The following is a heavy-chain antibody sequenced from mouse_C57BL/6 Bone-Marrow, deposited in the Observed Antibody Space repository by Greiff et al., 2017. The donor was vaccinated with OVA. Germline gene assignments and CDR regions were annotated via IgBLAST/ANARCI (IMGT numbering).Heavy chain of an antibody. V-gene: IGHV5-4*03. CDR3: ARGITTVYFDY. D-gene: IGHD1-1*01. J-gene: IGHJ2*01. CDR1: GFTFSSYA. CDR2: ISDGGSYT. Sequence: EVKVEESGGGLVKPGGSLKLSCAASGFTFSSYAMSWVRQTPEKRLEWVATISDGGSYTYYPDNVKGRFTISRDNAKNNLYLQMSHLKSEDTAMYYCARGITTVYFDYWGQGTTLTVSS.